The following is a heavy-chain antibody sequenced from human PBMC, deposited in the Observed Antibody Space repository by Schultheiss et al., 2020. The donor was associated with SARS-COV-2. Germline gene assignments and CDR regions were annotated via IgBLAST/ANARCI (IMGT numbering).Heavy chain of an antibody. V-gene: IGHV4-61*02. D-gene: IGHD3-10*01. Sequence: SQTLSLTCTVSGGSISSSSYYWSWIRQPAGKGLEWIGRIYTSGSTNYNPSLKSRVTMSVDTSKNQFSLKLSSVTAADTAVYYCARDQRLLWFGELALDAFDIWGQGTMVTVSS. CDR1: GGSISSSSYY. CDR3: ARDQRLLWFGELALDAFDI. J-gene: IGHJ3*02. CDR2: IYTSGST.